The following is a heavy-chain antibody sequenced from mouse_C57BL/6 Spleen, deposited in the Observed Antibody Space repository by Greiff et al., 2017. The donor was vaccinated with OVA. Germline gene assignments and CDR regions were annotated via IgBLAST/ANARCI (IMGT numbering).Heavy chain of an antibody. Sequence: QVQLQQPGAELVKPGASVKMSCKASGYTFTSYWITWVKQRPGQGLEWIGDLYPGSGSTNYNEKCKSKATLTVDTSSSTAYMQLSSLTSEDSAVYYCAREAYWYFDVWGTGTTVTVSS. CDR1: GYTFTSYW. V-gene: IGHV1-55*01. CDR3: AREAYWYFDV. J-gene: IGHJ1*03. CDR2: LYPGSGST.